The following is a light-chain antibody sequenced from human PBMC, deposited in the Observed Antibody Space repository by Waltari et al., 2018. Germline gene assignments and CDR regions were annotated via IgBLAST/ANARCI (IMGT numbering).Light chain of an antibody. V-gene: IGLV6-57*04. J-gene: IGLJ3*02. CDR2: EDK. CDR1: SGSIATNY. CDR3: QSYDNSLTV. Sequence: NFMLTQPHSVSESPGKTVTISCTRSSGSIATNYVQWYQQRPGSAPTTIIYEDKQRPSGVPERVSGSIDSSSNSASLTISGLKTEDEADYYCQSYDNSLTVFGGGTRLTVL.